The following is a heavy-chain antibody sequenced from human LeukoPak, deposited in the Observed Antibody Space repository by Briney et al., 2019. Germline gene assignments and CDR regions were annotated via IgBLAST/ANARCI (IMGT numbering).Heavy chain of an antibody. J-gene: IGHJ4*02. CDR2: INSDGSST. Sequence: GGSLRLSCAASGFTFSSYWMHWVRQAPGKGLVWVSRINSDGSSTSYADSVKGRFTISRDNAKNSLYLQMNSLRAEDTAVYYCARGIASAGTDYWGQGTLVTVSS. V-gene: IGHV3-74*01. CDR3: ARGIASAGTDY. D-gene: IGHD6-13*01. CDR1: GFTFSSYW.